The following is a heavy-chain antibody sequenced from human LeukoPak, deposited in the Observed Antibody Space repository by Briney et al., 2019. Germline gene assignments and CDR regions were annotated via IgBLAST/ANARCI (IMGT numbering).Heavy chain of an antibody. Sequence: SQTLSLTCTVSGGSISSGSYYWSWIRQPPGKGLEWIGCIYYSGSTNYNPSLKSRVTISVDTSKNQFSLKLSSVTAADTAVYYCARVGILYSGSLLDPWGQGTLVTVSS. CDR3: ARVGILYSGSLLDP. D-gene: IGHD1-26*01. J-gene: IGHJ5*02. CDR1: GGSISSGSYY. CDR2: IYYSGST. V-gene: IGHV4-61*02.